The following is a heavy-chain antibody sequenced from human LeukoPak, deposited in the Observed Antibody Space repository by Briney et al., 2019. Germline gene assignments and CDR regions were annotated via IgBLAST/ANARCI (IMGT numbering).Heavy chain of an antibody. V-gene: IGHV4-59*01. Sequence: SETLSLTCTVSGDSISYYYWSWIRQPPGKGLEWIGYIYYGGNTNYNPSLKSRVTISVATSKKQFSLKLNSVTTADTAVYYCARRSGYCSGGRCYGAFDIWGQGTMVSVSS. CDR2: IYYGGNT. CDR1: GDSISYYY. J-gene: IGHJ3*02. D-gene: IGHD2-15*01. CDR3: ARRSGYCSGGRCYGAFDI.